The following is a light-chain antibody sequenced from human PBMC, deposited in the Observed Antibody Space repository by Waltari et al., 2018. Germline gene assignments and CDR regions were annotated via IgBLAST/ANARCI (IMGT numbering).Light chain of an antibody. CDR1: TIDVGNFNL. CDR3: CSNAGGRTFL. CDR2: DVT. V-gene: IGLV2-23*02. Sequence: QSALTQPASVSGSPGQSITISCTGTTIDVGNFNLVSWYQHLPGKAPKPVIYDVTNRPSGVSNRFSCSKAGNTASLTISGLQAGDEADYYCCSNAGGRTFLFGGGTKLTVL. J-gene: IGLJ2*01.